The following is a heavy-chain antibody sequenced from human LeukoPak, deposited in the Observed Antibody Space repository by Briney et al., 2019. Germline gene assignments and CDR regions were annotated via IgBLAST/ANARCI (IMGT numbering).Heavy chain of an antibody. CDR1: GGTFSSYA. V-gene: IGHV1-69*13. Sequence: SVKLSCKASGGTFSSYAISWVRQAPGQGLEWIGAILPIFGTAKYAQKFQGRVTITADESTSTAYMELSSLRSEDTAVYYCAGEDRLTPRNNTGGNGYWGQGTLVTVSS. CDR3: AGEDRLTPRNNTGGNGY. CDR2: ILPIFGTA. J-gene: IGHJ4*02. D-gene: IGHD1-1*01.